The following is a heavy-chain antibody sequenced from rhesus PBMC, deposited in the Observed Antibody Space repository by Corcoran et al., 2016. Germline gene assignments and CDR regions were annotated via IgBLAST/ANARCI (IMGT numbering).Heavy chain of an antibody. CDR3: AISLGGYSWGYGLDS. D-gene: IGHD5-24*01. J-gene: IGHJ6*01. Sequence: QVQLQESGPGLVKPSETLSLTCTVSGASISSYWWSWIRQPPGKGLEWIGEINGNSGSTNYTPSLKSRVTISRDTAKNQFSLKLSSVTAADTAVYYCAISLGGYSWGYGLDSWGQGVVVTVSS. V-gene: IGHV4-80*01. CDR1: GASISSYW. CDR2: INGNSGST.